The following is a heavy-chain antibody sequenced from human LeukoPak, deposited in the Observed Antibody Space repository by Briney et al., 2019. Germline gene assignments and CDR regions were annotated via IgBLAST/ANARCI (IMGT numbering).Heavy chain of an antibody. CDR2: ISSSGSTI. CDR3: AKDVSGGPEGAFDI. D-gene: IGHD4-23*01. J-gene: IGHJ3*02. V-gene: IGHV3-48*03. CDR1: GFTFSSYE. Sequence: PSGGSLRLSCAASGFTFSSYEMSWARQAPGKGLEWVSYISSSGSTIYYADSVKGRFTISRDNSKNTLYLQMNSLRAEDTAVYYCAKDVSGGPEGAFDIWGQGTMVTVSS.